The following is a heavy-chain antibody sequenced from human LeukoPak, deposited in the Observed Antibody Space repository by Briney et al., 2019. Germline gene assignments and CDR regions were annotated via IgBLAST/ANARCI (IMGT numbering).Heavy chain of an antibody. CDR3: SKGGYCSGGSRGGAFDI. V-gene: IGHV3-9*01. Sequence: GGSLRLSCAASGFTFDDYAMHWVRQAPGKGLEWVSGISWNSGSIGYADPVKGRFTISRDNAKNSLYLQMNSLRAEDTALYYCSKGGYCSGGSRGGAFDIWGQGTMVTVSS. J-gene: IGHJ3*02. CDR1: GFTFDDYA. D-gene: IGHD2-15*01. CDR2: ISWNSGSI.